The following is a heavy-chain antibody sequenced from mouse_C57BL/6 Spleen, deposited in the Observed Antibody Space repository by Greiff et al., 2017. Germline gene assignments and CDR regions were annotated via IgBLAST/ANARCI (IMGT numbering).Heavy chain of an antibody. CDR1: GFSLTSYG. CDR3: ARNDGNYVYFDY. Sequence: VNVVESGPGLVQPSQSLSITCTVSGFSLTSYGVHWVRQSPGKGLEWLGVIWSGGSTDDNAAFISRLSISKDNSTSQVFFKMNSLQADDTAIYYCARNDGNYVYFDYWGKGTTLTVSS. J-gene: IGHJ2*01. V-gene: IGHV2-2*01. CDR2: IWSGGST. D-gene: IGHD2-1*01.